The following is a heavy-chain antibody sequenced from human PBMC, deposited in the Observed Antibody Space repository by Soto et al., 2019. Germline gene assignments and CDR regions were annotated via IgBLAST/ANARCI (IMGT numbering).Heavy chain of an antibody. V-gene: IGHV3-7*01. J-gene: IGHJ5*02. CDR1: GFTFSSYS. CDR2: IKQDGSEK. CDR3: ARGGRSPQIKATSGTYNWFDP. D-gene: IGHD1-26*01. Sequence: PGGSLRLSCAASGFTFSSYSMNWVRQAPGKGLEWVANIKQDGSEKYYVDSVKGRFTISRDDAKNSLYLQMNSLRAEDTAVYYCARGGRSPQIKATSGTYNWFDPWGQGTLVTVSS.